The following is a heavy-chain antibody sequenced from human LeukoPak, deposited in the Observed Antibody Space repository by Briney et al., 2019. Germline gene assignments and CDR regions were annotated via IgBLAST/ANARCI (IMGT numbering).Heavy chain of an antibody. D-gene: IGHD3-9*01. CDR3: ARTYYDILTGYNPYLHY. J-gene: IGHJ4*02. CDR1: GFTFSSYS. V-gene: IGHV3-21*01. Sequence: GGSLRLSCAASGFTFSSYSMNWVRQAPGKGLEWVSSITASSTAIYSADSVKGRFTISRDNAKNFLYLQMNSLRAEDTAVYYCARTYYDILTGYNPYLHYWGQGILVTVSS. CDR2: ITASSTAI.